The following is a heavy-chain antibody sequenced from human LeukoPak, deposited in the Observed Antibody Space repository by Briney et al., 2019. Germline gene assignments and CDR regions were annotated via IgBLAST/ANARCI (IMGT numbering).Heavy chain of an antibody. CDR3: AKRQGGSWDPFDY. Sequence: GGSLRLSRAASGFTFSSYAMNWVRQAPGKGLEWVSAIGGSGGYTYYADSVKGRFTISRDNSKNTLYLQMNSLRAEDTAVYYCAKRQGGSWDPFDYWGQGTLVTVSS. D-gene: IGHD2-15*01. CDR1: GFTFSSYA. CDR2: IGGSGGYT. J-gene: IGHJ4*02. V-gene: IGHV3-23*01.